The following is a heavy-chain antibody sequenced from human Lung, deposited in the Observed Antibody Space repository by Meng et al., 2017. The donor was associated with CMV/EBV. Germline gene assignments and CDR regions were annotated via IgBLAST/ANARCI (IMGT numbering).Heavy chain of an antibody. CDR2: ISYDGSNK. J-gene: IGHJ6*02. D-gene: IGHD3-3*01. Sequence: GESLKISCAASGFTFSNYWMTWVRQAPGKGLEWVAVISYDGSNKYYADSVQGRFTISRDNSKNTLYVQMNSLRAEDTAVYYCARTFGVDYYAMDIWGQGGTVTVSS. CDR1: GFTFSNYW. CDR3: ARTFGVDYYAMDI. V-gene: IGHV3-30*03.